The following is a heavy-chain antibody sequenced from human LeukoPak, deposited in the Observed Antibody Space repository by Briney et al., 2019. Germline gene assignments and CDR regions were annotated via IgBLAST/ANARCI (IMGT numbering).Heavy chain of an antibody. J-gene: IGHJ6*02. CDR2: IYIAGST. Sequence: GGSLRLSCAASGFNVSNNYMSWVRQAPGEGLEWVSVIYIAGSTYYVDSVKGRFTISRDNSKNTLYLQMNSLRAEDTAVYYCARGLTTMVTPGQYYYYGMDVWGQGSTVTVSS. CDR1: GFNVSNNY. V-gene: IGHV3-53*01. CDR3: ARGLTTMVTPGQYYYYGMDV. D-gene: IGHD4-23*01.